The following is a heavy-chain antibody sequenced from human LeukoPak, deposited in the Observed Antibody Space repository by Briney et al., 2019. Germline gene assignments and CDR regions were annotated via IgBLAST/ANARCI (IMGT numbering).Heavy chain of an antibody. D-gene: IGHD6-19*01. V-gene: IGHV1-8*01. CDR3: ASFSSGWYVY. J-gene: IGHJ4*02. Sequence: GASLKVSCTASGYTFTSYDINWVRQATGQGLEWMGWMNPNSGNTGYAQKFQGRVTMTRNTSISTAYMELSSLRSEDTAVYYCASFSSGWYVYWGQGTLVTVSS. CDR2: MNPNSGNT. CDR1: GYTFTSYD.